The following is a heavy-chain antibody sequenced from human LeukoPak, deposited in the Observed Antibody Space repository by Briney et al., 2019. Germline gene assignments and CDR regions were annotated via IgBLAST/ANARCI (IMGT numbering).Heavy chain of an antibody. CDR3: ARVGEFLERRGWFDP. V-gene: IGHV1-8*03. Sequence: GASVKVSCKASGYTFTSYDINWVRQATGQGLEWMGWMNPNSGNTGYAQKFQGRVTITRNTSISTAYMELSSLRSEDTAVYYCARVGEFLERRGWFDPWGQGTLVTVSS. CDR1: GYTFTSYD. D-gene: IGHD3-3*01. CDR2: MNPNSGNT. J-gene: IGHJ5*02.